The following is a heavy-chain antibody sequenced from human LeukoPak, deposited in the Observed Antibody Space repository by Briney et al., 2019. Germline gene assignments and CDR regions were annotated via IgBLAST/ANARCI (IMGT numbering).Heavy chain of an antibody. V-gene: IGHV5-51*01. Sequence: GESLKITCQGSGYSFTNFWIAWVRQMPGKGLEWMGIIYPGDSDTRYSPSFQGQVTISADKSINTAYLQWSSLKASDTAMYYCATCGDGYTGCDYWGQGTLVTVSS. J-gene: IGHJ4*02. CDR3: ATCGDGYTGCDY. CDR1: GYSFTNFW. CDR2: IYPGDSDT. D-gene: IGHD5-24*01.